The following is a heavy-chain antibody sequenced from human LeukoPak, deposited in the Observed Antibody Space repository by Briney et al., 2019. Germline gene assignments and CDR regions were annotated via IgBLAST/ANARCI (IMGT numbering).Heavy chain of an antibody. CDR1: GYMFTTYG. CDR2: ISLHNGDT. D-gene: IGHD4-17*01. Sequence: ASVKVSCKASGYMFTTYGFSWVRQAPGQGLEWMGWISLHNGDTKYAQQLQGRVTPTTDTSTTTAYMELRSLTSDDTAVYYCARDGQYGEMDYWGQGTRVAVS. V-gene: IGHV1-18*01. CDR3: ARDGQYGEMDY. J-gene: IGHJ4*02.